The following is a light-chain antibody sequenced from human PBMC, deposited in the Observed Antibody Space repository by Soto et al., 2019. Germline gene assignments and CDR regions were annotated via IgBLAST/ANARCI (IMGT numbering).Light chain of an antibody. J-gene: IGLJ1*01. V-gene: IGLV2-14*03. Sequence: QSALTQPASVSGSPGQSITISCTGTISDVSGYNFVSWYQQYPGEAPKLMIYDVSNRPSGVSNRFSGSKSGNTASLTISGLQAEDEADYYCSSNTSSNTYVFGTGTKLTVL. CDR3: SSNTSSNTYV. CDR2: DVS. CDR1: ISDVSGYNF.